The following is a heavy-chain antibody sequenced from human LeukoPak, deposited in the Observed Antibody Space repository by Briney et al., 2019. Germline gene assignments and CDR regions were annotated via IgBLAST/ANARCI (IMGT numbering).Heavy chain of an antibody. D-gene: IGHD6-19*01. J-gene: IGHJ4*02. V-gene: IGHV3-30*03. CDR1: GFTFSSYG. Sequence: PGRSLRLSCAASGFTFSSYGMHWVRQAPGKGLEWVAVISYGGSNKYYADSVKGRFTISRDNSKNTLYLQMNSLRAEDTAVYYCASQPAVAGHFDYWGQGTLVTVSS. CDR3: ASQPAVAGHFDY. CDR2: ISYGGSNK.